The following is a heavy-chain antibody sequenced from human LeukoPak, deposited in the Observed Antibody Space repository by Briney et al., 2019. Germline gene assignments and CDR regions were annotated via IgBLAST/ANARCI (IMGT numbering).Heavy chain of an antibody. CDR2: INHSGST. V-gene: IGHV4-34*01. CDR1: GGSFSGYY. D-gene: IGHD6-6*01. CDR3: ARVYSSSSGSYYYYYMDV. Sequence: SETLSLTCAVYGGSFSGYYWSWIRQPPGKGLEWIGEINHSGSTNYNPSLKSRVTISVDTSKNQFSLKLSPVTAADTAVYYCARVYSSSSGSYYYYYMDVWGKGTTVTVSS. J-gene: IGHJ6*03.